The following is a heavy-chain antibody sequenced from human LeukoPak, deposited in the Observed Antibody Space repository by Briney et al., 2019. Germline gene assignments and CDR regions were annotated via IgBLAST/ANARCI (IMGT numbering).Heavy chain of an antibody. CDR3: AREGSIFGIIGANLNY. CDR2: IYSSGST. CDR1: GGSISSGSYY. V-gene: IGHV4-61*02. D-gene: IGHD3-3*01. Sequence: SETLSLTCTVSGGSISSGSYYWSWIRQPAGKGLEWIGRIYSSGSTNYNPSLKSRVTISVDTSKNQFSLKLSSVTAADTAVYYCAREGSIFGIIGANLNYWGQGTLVTVSS. J-gene: IGHJ4*02.